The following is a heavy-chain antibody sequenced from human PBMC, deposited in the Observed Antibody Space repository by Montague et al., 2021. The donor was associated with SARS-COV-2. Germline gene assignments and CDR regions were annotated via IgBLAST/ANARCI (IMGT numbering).Heavy chain of an antibody. CDR2: LFYSVNT. CDR3: ARTNYDFWRGHQRGGAFDT. D-gene: IGHD3-3*01. CDR1: GGSISSSDYY. Sequence: SETLSLTCTVSGGSISSSDYYWSWIRQPPGKGLEWIGSLFYSVNTYYNPSLKSRVTISVDTSKNQFSLKLSSVTAADTAVYYCARTNYDFWRGHQRGGAFDTWGQGTMVTVSS. V-gene: IGHV4-39*01. J-gene: IGHJ3*02.